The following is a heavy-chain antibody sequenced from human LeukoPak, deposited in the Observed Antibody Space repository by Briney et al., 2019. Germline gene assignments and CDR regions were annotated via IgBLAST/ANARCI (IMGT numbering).Heavy chain of an antibody. CDR3: AKPERGYLLYYYMDV. CDR1: GFTFSSYA. V-gene: IGHV3-23*01. D-gene: IGHD3-3*01. Sequence: GGSLRLSCAASGFTFSSYAMSWVRQAPGKGLEWVSAISGSGGSTYYADSVKGRFTISRDNSENTLYLQMNSLRAEDTAAYYCAKPERGYLLYYYMDVWGKGTTVTVSS. J-gene: IGHJ6*03. CDR2: ISGSGGST.